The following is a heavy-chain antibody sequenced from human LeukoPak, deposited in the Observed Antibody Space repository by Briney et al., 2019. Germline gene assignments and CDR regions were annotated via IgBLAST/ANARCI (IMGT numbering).Heavy chain of an antibody. D-gene: IGHD6-19*01. V-gene: IGHV3-20*04. Sequence: GGSLRLSCAASGFTFDDYGMSWVRQAPGKGLEWVSGINWNGGSTGYADSVKGRFTIARDNAKNSLYLQMNSLRAEDTALYYCARVQWLATGYYFDYWGQGTLVSVSS. J-gene: IGHJ4*02. CDR1: GFTFDDYG. CDR2: INWNGGST. CDR3: ARVQWLATGYYFDY.